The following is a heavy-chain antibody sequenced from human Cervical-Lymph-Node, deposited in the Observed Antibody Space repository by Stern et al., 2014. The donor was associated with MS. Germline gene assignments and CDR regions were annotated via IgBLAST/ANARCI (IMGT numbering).Heavy chain of an antibody. CDR1: GFTFSSSG. CDR2: IWDDGSNR. CDR3: AREGGNTAEYFQH. J-gene: IGHJ1*01. V-gene: IGHV3-33*01. D-gene: IGHD4-23*01. Sequence: VQLVESGGGVAQPGRSLRLSCAASGFTFSSSGMHWVRQAPGKGREWLAIIWDDGSNRYYADSVKGRFTISRDNSKNTLYLQMNSLRAEDTAVYYCAREGGNTAEYFQHWGQGTLVTVSS.